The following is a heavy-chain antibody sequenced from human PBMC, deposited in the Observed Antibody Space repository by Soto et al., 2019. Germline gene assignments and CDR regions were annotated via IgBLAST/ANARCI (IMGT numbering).Heavy chain of an antibody. CDR2: ITWNSGSR. CDR1: GFTFDDYA. CDR3: AKSKGELETLKTTVTTFWGTFHI. Sequence: EVQLVESGGGLVQPGRSLRLSCAASGFTFDDYAMHWVRQAPGKGPEWVSGITWNSGSRGYAESVKGRFTISRDKAKNSLYLQMSSLRTEDTALYYCAKSKGELETLKTTVTTFWGTFHIWGQGTMVTVSS. V-gene: IGHV3-9*01. D-gene: IGHD4-17*01. J-gene: IGHJ3*02.